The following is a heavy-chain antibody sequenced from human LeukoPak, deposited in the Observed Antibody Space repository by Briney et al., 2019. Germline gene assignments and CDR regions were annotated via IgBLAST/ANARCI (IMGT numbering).Heavy chain of an antibody. J-gene: IGHJ4*02. D-gene: IGHD3-16*01. CDR1: GFTFSSYA. V-gene: IGHV3-23*01. CDR3: AKGKGDTGGSFDY. CDR2: ISGSGGST. Sequence: GGSLRLSCVASGFTFSSYAMSWVRQAPGRGLEWVSGISGSGGSTYYADSVKGRITISRDNSKNTLYLQMNSRRAEDTAVYYCAKGKGDTGGSFDYWGQGTLVTVSS.